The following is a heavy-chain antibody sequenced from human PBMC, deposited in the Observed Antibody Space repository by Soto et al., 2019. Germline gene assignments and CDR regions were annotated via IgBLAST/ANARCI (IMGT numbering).Heavy chain of an antibody. CDR3: ARHLAVGIHYKHGMDV. Sequence: PXEXLKISCLASGYXFRTYLIIWVRQMPGKGLELMGRIDPSDYYTNYILSFQGPVTMSVDKSIKTLYLQWSSLTASATAMYYCARHLAVGIHYKHGMDVWGQGTAFTSP. V-gene: IGHV5-10-1*01. J-gene: IGHJ6*02. D-gene: IGHD1-26*01. CDR1: GYXFRTYL. CDR2: IDPSDYYT.